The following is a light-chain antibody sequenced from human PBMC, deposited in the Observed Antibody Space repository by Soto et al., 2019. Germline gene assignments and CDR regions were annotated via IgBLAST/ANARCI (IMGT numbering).Light chain of an antibody. Sequence: DIQMTQSPSSLSASVGDRVTITCRASQSISSYLNWFQQKPGKAPNLLMYAASSLQSGVTSRFSGSGSGTDFTLTISSLQPEDFATYYCQQSYSSPYTFGQGTKLEIK. J-gene: IGKJ2*01. CDR2: AAS. V-gene: IGKV1-39*01. CDR3: QQSYSSPYT. CDR1: QSISSY.